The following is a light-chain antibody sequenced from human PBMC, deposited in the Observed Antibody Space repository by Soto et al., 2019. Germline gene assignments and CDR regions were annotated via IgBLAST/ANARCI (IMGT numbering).Light chain of an antibody. CDR2: KAS. CDR1: QSISSW. V-gene: IGKV1-5*03. Sequence: DIQMTQSPSTLSASVGDRVTITCRASQSISSWLAWYQQKPGKAPKLLIYKASSLESGVPSRFSGSGSGTEFTLTIRRLQPDDFATYYCQQYNSYLLTFGGGTKVEIK. J-gene: IGKJ4*01. CDR3: QQYNSYLLT.